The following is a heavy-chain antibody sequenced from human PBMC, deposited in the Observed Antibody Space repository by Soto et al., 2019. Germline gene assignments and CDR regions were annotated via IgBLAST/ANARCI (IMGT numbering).Heavy chain of an antibody. V-gene: IGHV1-18*01. CDR2: ISAYNGNT. D-gene: IGHD6-19*01. J-gene: IGHJ4*02. Sequence: EASVKVSCEASGYTFTSYGISWVRQAPGQGLEWMGWISAYNGNTNYAQKLQGRVTMTTDTSTSTAYMELRSLRSDDTAVYYCALDPYSSGWYGYWGQGTLVTVSS. CDR1: GYTFTSYG. CDR3: ALDPYSSGWYGY.